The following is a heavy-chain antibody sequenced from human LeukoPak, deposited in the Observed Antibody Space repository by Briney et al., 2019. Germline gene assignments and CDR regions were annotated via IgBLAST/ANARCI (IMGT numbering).Heavy chain of an antibody. CDR2: ISYDGCNK. Sequence: GGSLRLSCAASGFTFSSYAMHWVRQAPGKGLEWVAVISYDGCNKYYADSVKGRFTISRDNSKNTLYLQMNSLRAEDTAVYYCARALYYLVDYWGQGTLVTVSS. V-gene: IGHV3-30*04. J-gene: IGHJ4*02. D-gene: IGHD3-16*01. CDR1: GFTFSSYA. CDR3: ARALYYLVDY.